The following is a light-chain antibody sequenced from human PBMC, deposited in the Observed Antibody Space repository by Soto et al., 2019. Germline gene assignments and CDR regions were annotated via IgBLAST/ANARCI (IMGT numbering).Light chain of an antibody. CDR2: EVT. CDR3: SSYVGNNKLV. J-gene: IGLJ1*01. Sequence: QSALTQPPSASGSPGQSVTISCTGTSSDVGGYKYVSWYQQHPGKAPKVLIYEVTKRPSGVPDRFSGSKSGNTASLTVSGLQAEDEADYYCSSYVGNNKLVFGTGTKLTVL. CDR1: SSDVGGYKY. V-gene: IGLV2-8*01.